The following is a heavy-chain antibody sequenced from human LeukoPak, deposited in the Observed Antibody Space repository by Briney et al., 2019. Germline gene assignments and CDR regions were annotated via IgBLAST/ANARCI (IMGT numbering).Heavy chain of an antibody. CDR2: IYYSGST. Sequence: SETLSLTCTVSGGSISSGGYYWSWIRQHPGKGLEWIGYIYYSGSTYYNPSLKSRVTISVDTSKNQFSLKLSSVTAADTAVYYCARHFAGASGRVGVFDYWGQGTLVTVSS. V-gene: IGHV4-31*03. CDR3: ARHFAGASGRVGVFDY. J-gene: IGHJ4*02. D-gene: IGHD6-19*01. CDR1: GGSISSGGYY.